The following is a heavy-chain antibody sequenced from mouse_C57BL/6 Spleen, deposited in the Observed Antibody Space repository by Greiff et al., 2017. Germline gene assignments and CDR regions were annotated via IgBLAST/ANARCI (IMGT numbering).Heavy chain of an antibody. CDR3: ARGGIYYGNYAWFAY. Sequence: QVQLQQSGAELMKPGASVKLSCKATGYTFTGYWIEWVKQRPGHGLEWIGEILPGSGSTNYNEKFKGKATFTADTSSNTAYMQRSSLTTEDSAIYYCARGGIYYGNYAWFAYWGQGTLVTVSA. D-gene: IGHD2-1*01. J-gene: IGHJ3*01. CDR1: GYTFTGYW. V-gene: IGHV1-9*01. CDR2: ILPGSGST.